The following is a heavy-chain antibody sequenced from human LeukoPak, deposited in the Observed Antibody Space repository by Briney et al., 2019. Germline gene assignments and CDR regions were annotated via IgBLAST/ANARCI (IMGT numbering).Heavy chain of an antibody. Sequence: GGSLRLSCAASGFTFSSYWMHWVRQAPGKGLVWVSRINSDGSSISYADSVKGRFTISRDNAKNTLYLQMNSLRAEDTAVYYCARGGTSSSSWYYAFDIWGQGTMVTVSS. CDR1: GFTFSSYW. CDR3: ARGGTSSSSWYYAFDI. V-gene: IGHV3-74*01. J-gene: IGHJ3*02. CDR2: INSDGSSI. D-gene: IGHD6-13*01.